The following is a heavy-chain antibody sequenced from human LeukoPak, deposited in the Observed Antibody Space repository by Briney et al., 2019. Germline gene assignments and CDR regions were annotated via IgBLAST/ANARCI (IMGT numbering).Heavy chain of an antibody. D-gene: IGHD1-1*01. CDR1: GFTFSTFW. J-gene: IGHJ4*02. Sequence: PGGSLRLSCAASGFTFSTFWMSWVRQAPGKGLEWVANINQGGSEKYYVDSMKGRFTVSRDNAKNSLYLQMDSLRAEDTVVYYCARGGTFVSDYWGQGTLVTVSS. V-gene: IGHV3-7*01. CDR2: INQGGSEK. CDR3: ARGGTFVSDY.